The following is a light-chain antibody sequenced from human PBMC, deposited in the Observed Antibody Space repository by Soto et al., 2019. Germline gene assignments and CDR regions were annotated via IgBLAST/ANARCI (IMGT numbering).Light chain of an antibody. CDR2: GNR. CDR1: SSNIGAGYD. CDR3: QSYDSSLSAVV. J-gene: IGLJ2*01. Sequence: QSVLTQPPSMSGAPGQRVIISCTGSSSNIGAGYDVHWYQQLPGTAPKLLIYGNRYRPSGVPDRFSGSESATSASLAITGLQADDEADYYCQSYDSSLSAVVFGGGTKLTVL. V-gene: IGLV1-40*01.